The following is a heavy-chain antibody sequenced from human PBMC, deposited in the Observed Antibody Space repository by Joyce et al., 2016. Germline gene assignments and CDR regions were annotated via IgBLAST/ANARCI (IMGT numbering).Heavy chain of an antibody. V-gene: IGHV1-18*01. D-gene: IGHD6-19*01. Sequence: QVQLVQSGAEVKKPGASVTVSCKASGYTFTTSGINWVRQAPGQGLEWMGWICTYNGNTNYTEKLQGRVTMTTDTSTSTAYMELRSLRSDDTAIYYCARSTGGWRGFWDFWGRGTLVSVSS. CDR2: ICTYNGNT. CDR3: ARSTGGWRGFWDF. CDR1: GYTFTTSG. J-gene: IGHJ4*02.